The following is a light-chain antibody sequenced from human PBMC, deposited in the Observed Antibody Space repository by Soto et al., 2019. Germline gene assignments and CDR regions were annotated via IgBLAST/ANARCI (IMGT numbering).Light chain of an antibody. CDR1: STDFVSYNR. J-gene: IGLJ3*02. CDR3: SSYTTSTTLVV. Sequence: QSVLTQPPSVSGSPGQSVTISCTGTSTDFVSYNRVSWYQQPPGTAPKLIIYEASNRPSGVPDRFSGSKSGNTASLTISGLQAEDEADYYCSSYTTSTTLVVFGGGTKLTVL. V-gene: IGLV2-18*02. CDR2: EAS.